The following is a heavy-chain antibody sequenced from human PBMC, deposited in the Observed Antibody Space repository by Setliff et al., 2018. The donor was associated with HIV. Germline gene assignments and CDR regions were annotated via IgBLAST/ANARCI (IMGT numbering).Heavy chain of an antibody. CDR2: LSGSGGIT. CDR3: AKAWGSGYPSFESALMFDV. V-gene: IGHV3-23*01. J-gene: IGHJ4*02. CDR1: GFTVSSNF. Sequence: GGSLRLSCAASGFTVSSNFMSWVRQAPGEGLQYVSALSGSGGITYYADSVKGRFTLFRDTSKDTLYLQMTSLRAEDTATYYCAKAWGSGYPSFESALMFDVWGQGTLVTVSS. D-gene: IGHD3-16*01.